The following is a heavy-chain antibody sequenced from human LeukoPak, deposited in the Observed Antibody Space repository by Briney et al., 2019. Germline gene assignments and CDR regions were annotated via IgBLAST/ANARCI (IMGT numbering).Heavy chain of an antibody. D-gene: IGHD6-19*01. J-gene: IGHJ5*02. CDR1: GFTFSSYS. V-gene: IGHV3-21*01. CDR3: ARAVTGIGFDP. Sequence: GESLRLSCAASGFTFSSYSMNWVRQAPGKGLEWVSSISSSTSYIYYADSVKGRFTISRDNAKNSLYLQMNSLRAEDTAVYYCARAVTGIGFDPWGQGTLVTVSS. CDR2: ISSSTSYI.